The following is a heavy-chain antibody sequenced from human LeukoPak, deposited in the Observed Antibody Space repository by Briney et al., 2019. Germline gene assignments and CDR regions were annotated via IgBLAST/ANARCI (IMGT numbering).Heavy chain of an antibody. V-gene: IGHV4-28*05. CDR3: ARKFPSIFYTDV. Sequence: PSETLSLTCAVSGSSISGNNWWGWIRQPPGKALEWIGYIYYSGSIYYNPSLKSRVTMSVDTSKNQFSLKLSSVTAVDTAVYYCARKFPSIFYTDVWGKGTTVTVSS. CDR2: IYYSGSI. D-gene: IGHD3-9*01. J-gene: IGHJ6*03. CDR1: GSSISGNNW.